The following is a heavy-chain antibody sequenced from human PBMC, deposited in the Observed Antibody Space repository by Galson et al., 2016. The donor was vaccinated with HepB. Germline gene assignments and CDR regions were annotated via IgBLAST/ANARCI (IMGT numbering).Heavy chain of an antibody. CDR3: AGGVDP. V-gene: IGHV1-69*04. J-gene: IGHJ5*02. CDR2: IIPMLSIV. CDR1: GGTSSNYG. Sequence: SVKVSCKASGGTSSNYGISWVRQAPGQGLEWMGRIIPMLSIVKYAQKFQGRVTITADKSTSTAYMELSSLRSDDTAVYYCAGGVDPWGQGTLVTVSS.